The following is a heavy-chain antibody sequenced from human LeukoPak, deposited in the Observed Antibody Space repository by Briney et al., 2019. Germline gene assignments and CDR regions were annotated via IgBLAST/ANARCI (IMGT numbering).Heavy chain of an antibody. Sequence: ASVKVSCKASGYTFTGYYMHWVRQAPGQGLEWMGWINPNSGGTNYAQKFQGRVTMTRDTSISTAYMELSSLRSEDTAMYYCARDHRLQLENWFDPWGQGTPVTVSS. CDR2: INPNSGGT. CDR3: ARDHRLQLENWFDP. D-gene: IGHD1-1*01. J-gene: IGHJ5*02. CDR1: GYTFTGYY. V-gene: IGHV1-2*02.